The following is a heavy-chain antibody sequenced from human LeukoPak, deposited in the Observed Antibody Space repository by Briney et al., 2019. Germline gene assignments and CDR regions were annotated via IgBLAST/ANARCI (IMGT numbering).Heavy chain of an antibody. CDR2: IYSGGST. CDR3: ARTGGRELNYYYMDV. Sequence: GGPLRLSCAASGFTVSSNYMSWVRQAPGKGLEWVSVIYSGGSTYYADSVRGRFTISRDNSKNTLYLQMNSLRAEDTAVYYCARTGGRELNYYYMDVWGKGTTVTVSS. D-gene: IGHD3-10*01. CDR1: GFTVSSNY. J-gene: IGHJ6*03. V-gene: IGHV3-53*01.